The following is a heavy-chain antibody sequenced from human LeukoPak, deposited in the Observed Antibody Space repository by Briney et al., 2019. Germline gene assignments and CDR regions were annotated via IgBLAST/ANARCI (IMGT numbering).Heavy chain of an antibody. J-gene: IGHJ3*02. CDR2: IYPGDSDT. V-gene: IGHV5-51*01. Sequence: GESLKISCKGSGYSFTSYWIGWVRQMPGKGLEWMGIIYPGDSDTRYSPSFQGQVTISADKSISTAYLQWSSLKASDTAMYYCAIDYYDSSGYYLPVAFDIWDQGTMVTVSS. CDR1: GYSFTSYW. D-gene: IGHD3-22*01. CDR3: AIDYYDSSGYYLPVAFDI.